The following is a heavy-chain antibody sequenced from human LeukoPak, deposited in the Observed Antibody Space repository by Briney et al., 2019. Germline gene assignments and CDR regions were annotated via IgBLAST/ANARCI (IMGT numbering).Heavy chain of an antibody. J-gene: IGHJ4*02. V-gene: IGHV4-39*02. CDR2: IYYSGRT. CDR3: ARDKGTSYLSSFDY. D-gene: IGHD6-6*01. Sequence: SETLSLTCTVSGGSISTSYYWGWIRQPPGTGLEWIGTIYYSGRTYYNPSLKSRVTIFVDTSKNQFSLKLSSVTAADTAVYYCARDKGTSYLSSFDYWGQGTLVTVSS. CDR1: GGSISTSYY.